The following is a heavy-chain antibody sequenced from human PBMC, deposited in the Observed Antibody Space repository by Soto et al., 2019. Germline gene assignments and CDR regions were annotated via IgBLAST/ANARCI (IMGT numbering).Heavy chain of an antibody. Sequence: QVQLQESGPGLVKPSQTLSLTCTVSGGSISSGGYYWSWIRQHPGKGLEWIGYIYYSGSTYYNPSRKSRVTISVDTSKNQFSLKLSSVTAADTAVYYCARGGDYGTEIDYWGQGTLVTVSS. CDR3: ARGGDYGTEIDY. J-gene: IGHJ4*02. CDR1: GGSISSGGYY. D-gene: IGHD4-17*01. V-gene: IGHV4-31*03. CDR2: IYYSGST.